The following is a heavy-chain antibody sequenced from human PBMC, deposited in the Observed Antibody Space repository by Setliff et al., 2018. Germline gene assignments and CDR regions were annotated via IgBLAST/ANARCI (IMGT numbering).Heavy chain of an antibody. D-gene: IGHD3-16*01. CDR3: ARRGRGAGRRTDAFDI. J-gene: IGHJ3*02. V-gene: IGHV4-59*04. CDR1: GGSISSHY. CDR2: IYYSGST. Sequence: SETLSLTCTVSGGSISSHYWSWIRQPPGKGLEWIGYIYYSGSTYYNPSLKSRVTISVDTSKNQFSLKLSSVTAADTAVYYCARRGRGAGRRTDAFDIWGQGTMVTVSS.